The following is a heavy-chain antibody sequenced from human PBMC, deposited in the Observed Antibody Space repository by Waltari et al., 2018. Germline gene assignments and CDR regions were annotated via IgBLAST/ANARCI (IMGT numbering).Heavy chain of an antibody. D-gene: IGHD3-10*01. CDR1: GFTFSNYA. J-gene: IGHJ4*02. V-gene: IGHV3-23*01. Sequence: EVQLLESGGGLVQPGGSLRLSCAASGFTFSNYAMSWVRQAPGKGREWGSAIRGRGDNTFYVDSVKGRFTIARDNSKNTLYLQMNSLRAEDTAVYYCAKHLTLVRGIGPYFDYWGQGTLVTVSS. CDR2: IRGRGDNT. CDR3: AKHLTLVRGIGPYFDY.